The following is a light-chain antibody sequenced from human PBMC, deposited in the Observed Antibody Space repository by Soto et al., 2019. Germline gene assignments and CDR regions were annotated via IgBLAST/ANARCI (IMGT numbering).Light chain of an antibody. J-gene: IGKJ1*01. CDR1: QGIRSD. Sequence: IQVTQSPSSLSASVGDRVTISCRASQGIRSDLDWYEQKPGKVPKLLIYGASRLASGVPSRFSGSGFGTDFTLTISSLQAEDFATYYCLQDYIFPLAFGQGTKVE. CDR3: LQDYIFPLA. CDR2: GAS. V-gene: IGKV1-6*01.